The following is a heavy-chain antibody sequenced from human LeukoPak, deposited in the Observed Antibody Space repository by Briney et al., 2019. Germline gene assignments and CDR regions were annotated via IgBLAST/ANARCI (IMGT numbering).Heavy chain of an antibody. J-gene: IGHJ4*02. CDR1: GFTFSSYS. Sequence: GSLRLSCAASGFTFSSYSMNWVRQAPGKGLEWVSSISSSSSYIYYADSVKGRFTISRDNAKNSLYLQMNSLGAEDTAVYYCARGHDYGDYGGYWGQGTLVTVSS. V-gene: IGHV3-21*01. D-gene: IGHD4-17*01. CDR3: ARGHDYGDYGGY. CDR2: ISSSSSYI.